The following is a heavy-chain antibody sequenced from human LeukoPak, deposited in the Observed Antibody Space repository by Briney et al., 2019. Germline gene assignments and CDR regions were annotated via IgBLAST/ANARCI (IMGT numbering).Heavy chain of an antibody. D-gene: IGHD3-10*01. V-gene: IGHV4-34*01. CDR1: GGSFSGYY. Sequence: SESLSLTCAVYGGSFSGYYWSWIRQPPGKGLEWIGEINHSGSTNYNPSLKSRVTISVDTSKNQFSLKLSSVTAADTAVYYCARDSGTTGEVKFDPWGQGTLVTVSS. J-gene: IGHJ5*02. CDR3: ARDSGTTGEVKFDP. CDR2: INHSGST.